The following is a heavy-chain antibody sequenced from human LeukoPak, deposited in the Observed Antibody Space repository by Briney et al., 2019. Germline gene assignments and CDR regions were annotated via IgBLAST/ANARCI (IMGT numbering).Heavy chain of an antibody. Sequence: GGSLRLSCAASGFTFSSYAMSWVRQAPGKGLEWVSAISGSGGSTYYADSVKGRFTVSRDNSNNTLYLQMNSLRAEDTAVYYCAKMRDSDGASFDYWGQGTLVTVSS. J-gene: IGHJ4*02. CDR1: GFTFSSYA. CDR3: AKMRDSDGASFDY. CDR2: ISGSGGST. V-gene: IGHV3-23*01. D-gene: IGHD4-17*01.